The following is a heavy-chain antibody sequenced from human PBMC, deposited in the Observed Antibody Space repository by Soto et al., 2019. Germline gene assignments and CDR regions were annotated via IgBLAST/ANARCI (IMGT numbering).Heavy chain of an antibody. CDR3: AGGTYYYDSH. V-gene: IGHV4-59*01. J-gene: IGHJ4*02. CDR1: GGSISSYY. D-gene: IGHD3-22*01. Sequence: PSETLSLTCTVSGGSISSYYWSWFRQPPGKGLEWIGYIYYSGSTNYNPSLKSRVTISVDTSKNQFSLKLSSVTAADTAVYYCAGGTYYYDSHWGQGTLVTVSS. CDR2: IYYSGST.